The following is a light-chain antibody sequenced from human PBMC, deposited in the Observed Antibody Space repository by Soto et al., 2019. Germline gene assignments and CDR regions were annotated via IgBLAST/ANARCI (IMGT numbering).Light chain of an antibody. CDR2: ATS. Sequence: DVQMTQSPSSLSASVGDRVTITCRASQNIASFLNWYQQRPGTAPKLLIYATSNLESGVPSRFSGRGSATDFTLSIYNLQPEDFATYFCQHTYSMPVTFGQGTKLE. J-gene: IGKJ2*01. V-gene: IGKV1-39*01. CDR1: QNIASF. CDR3: QHTYSMPVT.